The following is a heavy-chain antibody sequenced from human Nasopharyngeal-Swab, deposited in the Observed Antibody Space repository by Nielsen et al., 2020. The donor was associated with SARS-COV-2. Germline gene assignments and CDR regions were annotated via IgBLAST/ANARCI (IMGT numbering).Heavy chain of an antibody. V-gene: IGHV4-34*01. D-gene: IGHD6-19*01. CDR1: GGSFSGYY. J-gene: IGHJ4*02. Sequence: SETLSLTCAVYGGSFSGYYWSWIRQPPGKGLEWIGEINHSGSTNYNPSLKGRVTISVDTSKNQFSLKLSSVTAADTAVYYCARGPSGWYFDYWGQGTLVTVSS. CDR2: INHSGST. CDR3: ARGPSGWYFDY.